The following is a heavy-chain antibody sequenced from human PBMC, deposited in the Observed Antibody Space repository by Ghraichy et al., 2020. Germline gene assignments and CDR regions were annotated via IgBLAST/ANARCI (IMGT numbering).Heavy chain of an antibody. J-gene: IGHJ6*02. V-gene: IGHV4-59*01. CDR3: ARADCSGGSCYSGYYYYGMDV. CDR2: IYYSGNT. Sequence: SETLSLTCTVSGGSISTYYWTWIRQPPGKGLEWIGYIYYSGNTNYNPSLKGRVTISLDTSENQFSLRLRYVTAADTAVYYCARADCSGGSCYSGYYYYGMDVWGQGTTVTVSS. D-gene: IGHD2-15*01. CDR1: GGSISTYY.